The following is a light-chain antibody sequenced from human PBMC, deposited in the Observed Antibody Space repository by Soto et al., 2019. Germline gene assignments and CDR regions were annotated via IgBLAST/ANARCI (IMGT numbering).Light chain of an antibody. J-gene: IGLJ2*01. CDR1: SSDVGGYNY. CDR2: EVS. Sequence: QSALTQPASVSGSPGQSITISCTGTSSDVGGYNYVSWYQQHPGKAPKLMIYEVSNRPSGVSNRFSGSKSGNTASLTISGLQAEGEGDYYCSSYTSSSPLVFGAGTKLTVL. CDR3: SSYTSSSPLV. V-gene: IGLV2-14*01.